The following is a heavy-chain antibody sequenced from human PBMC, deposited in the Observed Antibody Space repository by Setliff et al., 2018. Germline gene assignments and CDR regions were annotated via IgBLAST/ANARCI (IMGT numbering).Heavy chain of an antibody. V-gene: IGHV1-2*02. J-gene: IGHJ6*02. CDR1: GYTFAGYY. CDR2: INPNSGGA. Sequence: ASVKVSCKASGYTFAGYYMHWVRQAPGQGLEWMGWINPNSGGANYTEKFQGRVTMTRDTSISTGYMELSRLRPEDTAVYYCARPGLPLRYYYGMDVWGQGTTVTVSS. CDR3: ARPGLPLRYYYGMDV.